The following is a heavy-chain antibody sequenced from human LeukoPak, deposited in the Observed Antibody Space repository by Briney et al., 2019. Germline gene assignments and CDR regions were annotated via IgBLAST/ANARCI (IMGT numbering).Heavy chain of an antibody. D-gene: IGHD6-19*01. CDR1: GDSVSSNSAA. V-gene: IGHV6-1*01. J-gene: IGHJ5*02. Sequence: SQTLSLTCAISGDSVSSNSAAWNWIRQSPSRGLEWLGRTYYRSKWYNDYAVSLKSRITINPDTSKNQFSLQLSSVTAADTAVYYCARHAPLGYSSVWYPPPNWFDPWGQGTLVTVSS. CDR3: ARHAPLGYSSVWYPPPNWFDP. CDR2: TYYRSKWYN.